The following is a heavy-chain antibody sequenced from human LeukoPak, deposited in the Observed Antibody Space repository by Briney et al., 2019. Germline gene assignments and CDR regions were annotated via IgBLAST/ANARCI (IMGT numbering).Heavy chain of an antibody. Sequence: SETLSLTCAVSGGSIGSNNWWSWVRQPPGKGLEWIGEIHHTGNTNSSPSLKSRLTISVDKSKNEFSLKLKSVTAADTAVYYCAREAIGAFDSWGQGTMVIVSA. CDR2: IHHTGNT. CDR1: GGSIGSNNW. J-gene: IGHJ3*02. V-gene: IGHV4-4*02. CDR3: AREAIGAFDS.